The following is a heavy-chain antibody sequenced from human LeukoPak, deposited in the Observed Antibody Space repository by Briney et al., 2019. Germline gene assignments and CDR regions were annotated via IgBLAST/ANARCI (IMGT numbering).Heavy chain of an antibody. CDR1: GFTFSSYA. J-gene: IGHJ3*02. CDR3: AKDLGITMIVVVIKAFDI. CDR2: ISGSGGST. Sequence: GGSLRLSCAASGFTFSSYAMSWVRQAPGKGLEWVSAISGSGGSTYYADSVKGRFTISRDNSKNTLYLQMNSLRAEDTAVYYCAKDLGITMIVVVIKAFDIWGQGQWSPSPQ. D-gene: IGHD3-22*01. V-gene: IGHV3-23*01.